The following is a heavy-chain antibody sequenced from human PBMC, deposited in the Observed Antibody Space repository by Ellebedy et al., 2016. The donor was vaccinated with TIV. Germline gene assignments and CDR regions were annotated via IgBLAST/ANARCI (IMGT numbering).Heavy chain of an antibody. Sequence: PRGSLRLSCAASGFTFSNTWMSRVRQAPGKGLEWVGRIKSKTDGGTTDYDAPVKGRFTISRDDSKNTLYLQMNSLKTEDTAVYYCTTVVVVAATPAVDYWGQGTLVTVSS. V-gene: IGHV3-15*01. CDR1: GFTFSNTW. CDR3: TTVVVVAATPAVDY. J-gene: IGHJ4*02. D-gene: IGHD2-15*01. CDR2: IKSKTDGGTT.